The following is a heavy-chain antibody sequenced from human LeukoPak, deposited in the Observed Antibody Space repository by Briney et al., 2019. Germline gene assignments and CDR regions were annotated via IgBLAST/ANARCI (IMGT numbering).Heavy chain of an antibody. CDR3: ARDADWGYDAFDI. V-gene: IGHV4-38-2*02. J-gene: IGHJ3*02. CDR1: GYSISSGYY. Sequence: SETLSLTCTVSGYSISSGYYWGWIRQPPGKGLEWIGSIYHSGSTYYNPSLKSRVTISVDTSKNQFSLQLNSVTPEDTAVYYCARDADWGYDAFDIWGQGTMVTVSS. CDR2: IYHSGST. D-gene: IGHD7-27*01.